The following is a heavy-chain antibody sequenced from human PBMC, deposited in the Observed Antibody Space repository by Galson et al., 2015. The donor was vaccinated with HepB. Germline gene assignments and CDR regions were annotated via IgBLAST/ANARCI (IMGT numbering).Heavy chain of an antibody. CDR3: ATITLGYCSGGSCHDAFDI. D-gene: IGHD2-15*01. J-gene: IGHJ3*02. Sequence: VKVSCKVSGYTFTDYYMHWVQQAPGKGLEWMGLVDPEDGETIYAEKFQGRVTITADTSTDTAYMELSSLRSEDTAVYYCATITLGYCSGGSCHDAFDIWGQGTMVTVSS. CDR1: GYTFTDYY. V-gene: IGHV1-69-2*01. CDR2: VDPEDGET.